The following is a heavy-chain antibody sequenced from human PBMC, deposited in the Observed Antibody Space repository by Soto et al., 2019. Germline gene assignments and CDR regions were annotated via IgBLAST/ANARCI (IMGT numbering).Heavy chain of an antibody. CDR3: ARCRRDGSGYYYVYYFDY. CDR1: GGSFSGYY. V-gene: IGHV4-34*01. CDR2: INHGGST. J-gene: IGHJ4*02. D-gene: IGHD3-22*01. Sequence: QVQLQQWGAGLLKPSETLSLTCAVYGGSFSGYYWSWIRQPPGKGLEWIGEINHGGSTNYNPSLKSRVTISIDTSKKQFSLKLSSVTAADTAVYYCARCRRDGSGYYYVYYFDYWGQATLVTVSS.